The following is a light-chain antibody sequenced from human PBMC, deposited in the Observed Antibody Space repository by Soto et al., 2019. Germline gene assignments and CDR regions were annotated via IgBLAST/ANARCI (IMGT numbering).Light chain of an antibody. CDR2: DAS. J-gene: IGKJ4*01. CDR1: QSVSRY. V-gene: IGKV3-11*01. CDR3: QQRSSWPST. Sequence: EIVLTQSPATLSLSPGERATLSCRASQSVSRYLAWYRQKPGQAPRLLIYDASNRATGIPARFSGSGSGTDFTLTITSLEPEDFAVYYCQQRSSWPSTFGGGTKVEI.